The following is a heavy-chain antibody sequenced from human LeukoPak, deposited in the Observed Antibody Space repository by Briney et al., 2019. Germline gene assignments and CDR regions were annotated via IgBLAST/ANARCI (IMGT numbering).Heavy chain of an antibody. J-gene: IGHJ4*02. CDR1: GFTFRSYD. V-gene: IGHV3-30-3*01. Sequence: GGSLRLSCAVSGFTFRSYDMNWVRQAPGKGLEWVAVISFDGSDKYYADSVKGRFTISRDNSKNTLYLQMNSLRAEDTAVYYCARDQHSEIGVGANDYWGQGTLVTVSS. CDR3: ARDQHSEIGVGANDY. D-gene: IGHD1-26*01. CDR2: ISFDGSDK.